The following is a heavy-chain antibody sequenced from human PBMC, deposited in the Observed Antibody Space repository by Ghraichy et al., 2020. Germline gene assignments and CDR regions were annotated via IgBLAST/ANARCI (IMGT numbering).Heavy chain of an antibody. Sequence: GGSLRLSCAASGFNFRNYAMSWVRQAPGKGLEWVSDINGNGGRTDYADPVKGRFTMSRDNTKNTLYLQMNSLRAEDTAIYYCAKKVGQWLVIDAFDMWGQGTMVAISS. D-gene: IGHD6-19*01. V-gene: IGHV3-23*01. CDR3: AKKVGQWLVIDAFDM. J-gene: IGHJ3*02. CDR2: INGNGGRT. CDR1: GFNFRNYA.